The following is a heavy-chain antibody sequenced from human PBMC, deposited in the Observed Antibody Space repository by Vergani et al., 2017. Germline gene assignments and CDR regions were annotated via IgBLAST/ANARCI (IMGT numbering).Heavy chain of an antibody. CDR2: ISGSGGTT. Sequence: EVQLLESGGGLVQTGGSLRLSCAASGFTFSTYAMSWVRQAPGKGLDWVSVISGSGGTTDYADSVKGRFTISRDNSKNTLYLQMNSLRVEDTALYYCAKGGFRNAFDIWGQGTMVTVSS. J-gene: IGHJ3*02. CDR3: AKGGFRNAFDI. CDR1: GFTFSTYA. V-gene: IGHV3-23*01.